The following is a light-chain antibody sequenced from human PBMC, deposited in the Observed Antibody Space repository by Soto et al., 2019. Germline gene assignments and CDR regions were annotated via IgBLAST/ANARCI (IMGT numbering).Light chain of an antibody. V-gene: IGLV1-40*01. CDR3: QSYDTRLTAWI. J-gene: IGLJ2*01. CDR2: GTT. Sequence: LTQPPSVSGAPGQRVTITCSGSGSNIGAGYDVHWYQHVPGMPPRLLIFGTTNRPSIVPDRFSGSKSGTSASLAITGIQAEDEADYYCQSYDTRLTAWIFGGGTKVTVL. CDR1: GSNIGAGYD.